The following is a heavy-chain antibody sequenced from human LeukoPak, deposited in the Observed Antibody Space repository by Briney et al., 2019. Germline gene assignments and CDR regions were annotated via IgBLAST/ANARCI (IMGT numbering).Heavy chain of an antibody. D-gene: IGHD3-10*01. CDR1: GYTFTDSY. CDR2: ISPNNGDT. J-gene: IGHJ4*02. Sequence: GASVKVSCKPSGYTFTDSYIHWVRQAPGVGLQWMGWISPNNGDTKYAEDFQDRVTMTRDTSINTAYMELTGLTPDDTAVYYRVRSPIGASAYWGRGTLVTVSS. V-gene: IGHV1-2*02. CDR3: VRSPIGASAY.